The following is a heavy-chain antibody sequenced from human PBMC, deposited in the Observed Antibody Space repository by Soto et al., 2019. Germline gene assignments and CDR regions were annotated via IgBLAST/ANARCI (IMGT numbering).Heavy chain of an antibody. CDR1: GYTFTNYY. J-gene: IGHJ4*02. CDR3: ARDFSRPMDY. V-gene: IGHV1-46*01. CDR2: IYPSGGST. Sequence: ASVKVSCKASGYTFTNYYMHWVRQAPGQGLEWMGIIYPSGGSTRNAQKFQGRVTMTRDTSTSTVYMELSSLRSEDTAVYYCARDFSRPMDYWGRGTLVIVSP. D-gene: IGHD2-2*01.